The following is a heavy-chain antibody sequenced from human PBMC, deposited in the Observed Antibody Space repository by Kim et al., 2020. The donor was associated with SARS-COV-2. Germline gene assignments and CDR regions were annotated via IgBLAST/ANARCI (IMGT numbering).Heavy chain of an antibody. D-gene: IGHD2-8*02. J-gene: IGHJ4*02. V-gene: IGHV3-30*03. CDR2: ISDDGSKN. CDR1: GFTFSSYG. CDR3: ARSCGTGGICFRIEY. Sequence: GGSLRLSCGASGFTFSSYGMHWVRQAPGKGLEWLAVISDDGSKNAYADSVKGRFTISRDNAKNTLYLQRNSLRPDDTAVYYCARSCGTGGICFRIEYWGRGSLVAVSS.